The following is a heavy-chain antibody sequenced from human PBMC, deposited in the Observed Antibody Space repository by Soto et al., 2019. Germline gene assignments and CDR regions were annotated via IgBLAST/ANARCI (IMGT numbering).Heavy chain of an antibody. J-gene: IGHJ4*02. CDR1: GFTFSSYG. CDR2: ISYDGSNK. D-gene: IGHD6-13*01. V-gene: IGHV3-30*18. CDR3: AKALQLVSY. Sequence: GGSLRLSCAASGFTFSSYGMHWVRQAPGKGLEWVAVISYDGSNKYYADSVKGRFTISRDNSKNTLYLQMNSPRAEDTAVYYCAKALQLVSYWGQGTLVTVSS.